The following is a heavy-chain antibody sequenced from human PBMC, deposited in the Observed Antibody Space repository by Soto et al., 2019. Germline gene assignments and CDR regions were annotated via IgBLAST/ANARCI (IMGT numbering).Heavy chain of an antibody. V-gene: IGHV3-23*01. CDR3: AKVVVPPSSGYYFDY. CDR1: GFTFSAYA. D-gene: IGHD3-22*01. Sequence: EVQLLESGGGLVQPGGSLRLSCEASGFTFSAYAMSWVRQAPGKGLEWVSALTDNGGGTYYADSVKGRFTVARDNFKNTLYLQMNSLRAEDTAIHYCAKVVVPPSSGYYFDYWGQGALVTVSS. CDR2: LTDNGGGT. J-gene: IGHJ4*02.